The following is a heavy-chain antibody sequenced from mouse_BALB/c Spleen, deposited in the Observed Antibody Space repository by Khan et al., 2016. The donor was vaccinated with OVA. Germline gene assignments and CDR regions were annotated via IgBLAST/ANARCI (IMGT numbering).Heavy chain of an antibody. CDR3: ARGGGGDRFAY. CDR1: GYTFTDFT. Sequence: LEESGAELVRPGVSVKISCKGSGYTFTDFTMHWVKQSHAKSLEWIGVVNTYYGDATYNQKFKGKATMTVDKSSTTAYMELVRLPSEDSAIYYCARGGGGDRFAYWGQGTLVTVSA. J-gene: IGHJ3*01. V-gene: IGHV1S137*01. CDR2: VNTYYGDA.